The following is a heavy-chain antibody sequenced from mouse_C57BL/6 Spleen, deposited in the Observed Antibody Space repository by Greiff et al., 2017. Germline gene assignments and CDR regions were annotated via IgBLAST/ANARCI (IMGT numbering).Heavy chain of an antibody. Sequence: VQLQQSGAELARPGASVKLSCKASGYTFTSYGISWVKQRTGQGLEWIGEIYPRSGNTYYNEKFKGKAKLTADKSSSTAYMELRSLTSEDSAVYFCARDDGYHGYFDYWGQGTTLTVSS. CDR1: GYTFTSYG. CDR3: ARDDGYHGYFDY. J-gene: IGHJ2*01. V-gene: IGHV1-81*01. D-gene: IGHD2-3*01. CDR2: IYPRSGNT.